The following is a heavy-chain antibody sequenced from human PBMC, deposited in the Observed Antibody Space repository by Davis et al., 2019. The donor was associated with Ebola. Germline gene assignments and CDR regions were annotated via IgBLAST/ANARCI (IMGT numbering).Heavy chain of an antibody. D-gene: IGHD3-16*01. CDR2: ISYDGSNK. CDR3: ARGTGEYYYYGMDV. Sequence: GESLKISCAASGFTFSSYAMHWVRQAPGKGLEWVAVISYDGSNKYYADSVKGRFPISRDNSKNTLYLQMNSLRAEDTAVYYCARGTGEYYYYGMDVWGQGTTVTVSS. CDR1: GFTFSSYA. V-gene: IGHV3-30-3*01. J-gene: IGHJ6*02.